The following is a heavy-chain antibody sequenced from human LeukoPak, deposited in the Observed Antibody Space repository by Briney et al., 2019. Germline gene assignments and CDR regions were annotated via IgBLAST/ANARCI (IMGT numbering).Heavy chain of an antibody. CDR3: ARSYLDLLRWFGG. J-gene: IGHJ4*02. Sequence: SETLSLTCTVSGGSISSSSYYWGWIRQPPGKGLEWIGSIYYSGSTYYNPSLKSRVTISVDTSKNQFSLKLSSVTAADTAVYYCARSYLDLLRWFGGWGQGTLVTVSS. D-gene: IGHD4-23*01. V-gene: IGHV4-39*01. CDR2: IYYSGST. CDR1: GGSISSSSYY.